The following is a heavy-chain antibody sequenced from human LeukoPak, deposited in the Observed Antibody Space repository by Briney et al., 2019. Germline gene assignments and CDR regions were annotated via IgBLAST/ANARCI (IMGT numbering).Heavy chain of an antibody. Sequence: SETLSLTCAVSGGSITSSNWWSWVRQPPGKGLEWIGEISHSGRINYNPSLKSRVTISVDKSKNQFSLKLNSVTAADTAIYYCARAAGRDTTSGLDFDYWGQGILVTVSS. J-gene: IGHJ4*02. CDR1: GGSITSSNW. V-gene: IGHV4-4*02. CDR2: ISHSGRI. D-gene: IGHD1-26*01. CDR3: ARAAGRDTTSGLDFDY.